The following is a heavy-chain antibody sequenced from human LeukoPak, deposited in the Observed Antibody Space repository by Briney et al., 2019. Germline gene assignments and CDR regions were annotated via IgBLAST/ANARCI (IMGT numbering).Heavy chain of an antibody. D-gene: IGHD4-23*01. J-gene: IGHJ4*02. Sequence: SETLSLTCAVYGGSFSGYYWSWIRQPPGKGLEWIGEINHSGSTNYNPSLKSRVTISVDTSKNQFSLKLSSVTAADTAVYYCASSDYGGEKPVSDYWGQGTLVTVSS. V-gene: IGHV4-34*01. CDR2: INHSGST. CDR1: GGSFSGYY. CDR3: ASSDYGGEKPVSDY.